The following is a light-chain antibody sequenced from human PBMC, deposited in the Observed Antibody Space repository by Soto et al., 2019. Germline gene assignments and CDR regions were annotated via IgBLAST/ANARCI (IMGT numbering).Light chain of an antibody. J-gene: IGLJ1*01. CDR2: EGS. CDR1: SSDVGSYNL. V-gene: IGLV2-23*01. Sequence: QSALTQPASVSGSPGQSITISCTGTSSDVGSYNLVSWYQQHPGKASKLMIYEGSKRPSGVSNRFSGSKSGNTASLTISGLQAEDEADYYCCSYAGSRYVFGTGTKLTVL. CDR3: CSYAGSRYV.